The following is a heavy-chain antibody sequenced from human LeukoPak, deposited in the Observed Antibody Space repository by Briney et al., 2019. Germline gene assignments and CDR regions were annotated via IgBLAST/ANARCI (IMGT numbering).Heavy chain of an antibody. J-gene: IGHJ6*03. CDR3: ARIDCYYYYMDV. CDR1: GGSISSYY. CDR2: IYYSGST. V-gene: IGHV4-39*07. Sequence: SETLSLTCTVSGGSISSYYWGWIRQPPGKGLEWIGSIYYSGSTYYNPSLKSRVTISVDTSKNQFSLKLSSVTAADTAVYYCARIDCYYYYMDVWGKGTAVTVSS.